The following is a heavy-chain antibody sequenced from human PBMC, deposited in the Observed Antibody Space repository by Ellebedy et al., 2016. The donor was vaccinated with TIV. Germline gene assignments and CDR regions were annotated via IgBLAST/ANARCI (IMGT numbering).Heavy chain of an antibody. D-gene: IGHD6-19*01. J-gene: IGHJ3*02. V-gene: IGHV1-46*01. Sequence: ASVKVSCXASGYTFSSYYMHWVRHAPGQGLEWMGIINPLGGGTRHAQKFQGRVTMTRDTSTSTVYMELCSLKSEDTAVYYCARDHIDLQRSGWQGVFDIWGQGTVVTVSS. CDR3: ARDHIDLQRSGWQGVFDI. CDR2: INPLGGGT. CDR1: GYTFSSYY.